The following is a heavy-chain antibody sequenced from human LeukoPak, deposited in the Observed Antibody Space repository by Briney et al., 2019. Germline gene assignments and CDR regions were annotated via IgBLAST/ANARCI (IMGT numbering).Heavy chain of an antibody. CDR2: INWNSGSI. V-gene: IGHV3-9*01. CDR3: TRDSARRDGNNSDY. J-gene: IGHJ4*02. D-gene: IGHD5-24*01. Sequence: PGRSLRLSCAASGFTFDHYAMHWVRQAPGKGLEWVSGINWNSGSIGYADSVKGRFTISRDNAKNSLYLQMNSLRTEDTAVYYCTRDSARRDGNNSDYWGQGTLVTVSS. CDR1: GFTFDHYA.